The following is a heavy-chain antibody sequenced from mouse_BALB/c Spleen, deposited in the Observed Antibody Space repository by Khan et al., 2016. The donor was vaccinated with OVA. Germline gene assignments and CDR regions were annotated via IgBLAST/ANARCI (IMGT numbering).Heavy chain of an antibody. J-gene: IGHJ4*01. CDR1: GYSITTNYA. V-gene: IGHV3-2*02. D-gene: IGHD1-1*01. Sequence: EVQLVESGPGLVKPSQSLSLTCTVTGYSITTNYAWDWIRQFPGNKLEWMGYISYSGSTSYNPSLKSRISITRDTSKNQFFLQLNSVTTEDTATKCWTKKKHYGYAVDYWDPRPSVTLSS. CDR2: ISYSGST. CDR3: TKKKHYGYAVDY.